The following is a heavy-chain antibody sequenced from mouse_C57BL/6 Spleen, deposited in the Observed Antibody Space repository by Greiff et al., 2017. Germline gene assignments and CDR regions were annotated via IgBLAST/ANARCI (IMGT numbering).Heavy chain of an antibody. CDR1: GYTFTSYR. CDR2: INPSNGGT. Sequence: QVQLQQPGTELVKPGASVKLSCKASGYTFTSYRMHWVKQRPGQGLEWIGNINPSNGGTNYNEKFKSKATLTVDKSSSPVYMLLSGLTSENSDVYYCARSPSSSIYYYAMDYWGQGTSVTVSS. CDR3: ARSPSSSIYYYAMDY. V-gene: IGHV1-53*01. D-gene: IGHD1-1*01. J-gene: IGHJ4*01.